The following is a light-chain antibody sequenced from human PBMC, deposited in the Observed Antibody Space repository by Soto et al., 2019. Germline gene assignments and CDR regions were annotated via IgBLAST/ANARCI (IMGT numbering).Light chain of an antibody. CDR3: LQYNSYPWT. Sequence: DIQMTQSPSTLSGSVGDRVTITCRASQTISSWLASYQQKPGKAPKLLIYKASSLQSGVPSRFSSSGSGTEFTLTISSLQPEDFATYYCLQYNSYPWTFGQGTKVDIK. V-gene: IGKV1-5*03. CDR1: QTISSW. CDR2: KAS. J-gene: IGKJ1*01.